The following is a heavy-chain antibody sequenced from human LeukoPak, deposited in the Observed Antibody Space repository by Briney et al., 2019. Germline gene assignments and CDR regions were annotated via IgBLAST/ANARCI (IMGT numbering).Heavy chain of an antibody. CDR2: IYYSGST. Sequence: SETLSLTCTVCGGSISSSSYYLGWIRQPPGKGLEWIVSIYYSGSTYYNPSLKSRVTISVDTSKNQFSLKLSSVTAADTAVYYCARHVSGYSSGWYRSAFDIWGQGTMVTVSS. V-gene: IGHV4-39*01. CDR3: ARHVSGYSSGWYRSAFDI. J-gene: IGHJ3*02. CDR1: GGSISSSSYY. D-gene: IGHD6-19*01.